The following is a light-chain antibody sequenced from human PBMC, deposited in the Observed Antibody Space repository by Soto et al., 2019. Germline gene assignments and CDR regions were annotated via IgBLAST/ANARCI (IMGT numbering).Light chain of an antibody. Sequence: DIQSTQSPSFLSASVGDRVIITCRASQGISSYLAWYQQKPGKAPKRLIYAASTLQSGVPSRFSGSGFGTEFTLTISSLQPEDFATYYCQQLRTFGGGTKVDIK. CDR1: QGISSY. CDR3: QQLRT. V-gene: IGKV1-9*01. CDR2: AAS. J-gene: IGKJ4*01.